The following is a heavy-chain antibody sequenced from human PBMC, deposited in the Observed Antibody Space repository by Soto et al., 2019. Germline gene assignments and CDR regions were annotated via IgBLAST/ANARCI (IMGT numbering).Heavy chain of an antibody. V-gene: IGHV6-1*01. D-gene: IGHD3-10*01. CDR2: TYYRSKWYD. CDR1: GDSVSSNTVA. CDR3: ARIWLGHQVHWFDS. Sequence: SQTLSLTCAISGDSVSSNTVAWNWIRQSPSRGLEWLGRTYYRSKWYDDYAESVKSRITINPDTSKNQFSLHLNSVTPEDTAVYYCARIWLGHQVHWFDSWGQGTLVTVSS. J-gene: IGHJ5*01.